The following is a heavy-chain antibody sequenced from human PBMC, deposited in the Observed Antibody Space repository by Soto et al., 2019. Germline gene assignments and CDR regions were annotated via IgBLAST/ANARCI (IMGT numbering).Heavy chain of an antibody. Sequence: HPGGSLRLSCAASGFTFSSYSMNWVRQAPGKGLEWVSYISSSSSTIYYADSVKGRFTISRDNAKNSLYLQMNSLRDEDTAVYYCASSYDFWSGHIDYWGQGTLVTVSS. V-gene: IGHV3-48*02. J-gene: IGHJ4*02. CDR1: GFTFSSYS. D-gene: IGHD3-3*01. CDR2: ISSSSSTI. CDR3: ASSYDFWSGHIDY.